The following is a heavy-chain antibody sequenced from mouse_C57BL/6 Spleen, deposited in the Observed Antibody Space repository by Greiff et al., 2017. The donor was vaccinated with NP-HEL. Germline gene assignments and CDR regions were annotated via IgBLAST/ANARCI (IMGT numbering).Heavy chain of an antibody. V-gene: IGHV1-42*01. J-gene: IGHJ4*01. CDR3: ARSTTVVARAMDY. CDR1: GYSFTGYY. Sequence: VQLQQSGPELVKPGASVKISCKASGYSFTGYYMNWVKQSPEKSLEWIGEINPSTGGTTYNQKFKAKATLTVDKSSSTAYMQLKSLTSEDSAVYYCARSTTVVARAMDYWGQGTSVTVSS. CDR2: INPSTGGT. D-gene: IGHD1-1*01.